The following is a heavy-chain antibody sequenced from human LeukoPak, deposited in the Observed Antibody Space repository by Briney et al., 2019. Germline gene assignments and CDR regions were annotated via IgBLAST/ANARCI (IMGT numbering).Heavy chain of an antibody. V-gene: IGHV4-34*01. CDR1: GGAVRTTFYY. Sequence: PSETLSLTCSVSGGAVRTTFYYWVWIRQPPGKGLEWIGEINHSGSTNYNPSLKSRVTISVDTSKNQFSLKLSSVTAADTAVYYCASSSPVESDAFDIWGQGTMVTVSS. J-gene: IGHJ3*02. CDR2: INHSGST. D-gene: IGHD6-6*01. CDR3: ASSSPVESDAFDI.